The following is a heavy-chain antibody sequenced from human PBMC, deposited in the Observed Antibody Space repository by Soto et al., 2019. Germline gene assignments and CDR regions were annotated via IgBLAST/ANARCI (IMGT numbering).Heavy chain of an antibody. CDR1: GYSFTSYW. Sequence: SGESLKISCKGSGYSFTSYWIGWVRQMPGKGLEWMGIIYPGDSDTRYSPSFQGQVTISADKSISTAYLQWSSLKASDTAMYYCARVGRVGGYNYNYYYYGMDVWGQGTTVTVSS. CDR2: IYPGDSDT. J-gene: IGHJ6*02. D-gene: IGHD5-12*01. V-gene: IGHV5-51*01. CDR3: ARVGRVGGYNYNYYYYGMDV.